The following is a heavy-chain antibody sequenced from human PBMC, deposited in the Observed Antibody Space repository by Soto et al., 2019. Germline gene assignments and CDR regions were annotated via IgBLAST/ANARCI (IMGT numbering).Heavy chain of an antibody. J-gene: IGHJ4*02. CDR1: GFTFSSYG. CDR3: AKWNGGFDY. D-gene: IGHD3-16*01. V-gene: IGHV3-30*18. CDR2: ISYNGSYK. Sequence: QVQLVESGGGVVQPGRSLRLSCAASGFTFSSYGMHWVRQAPGKGLEWVAVISYNGSYKYYADSVKGRFTISRDNSKNTLYLQMNSLRAEDTAVYYCAKWNGGFDYWGQGTLVTVSS.